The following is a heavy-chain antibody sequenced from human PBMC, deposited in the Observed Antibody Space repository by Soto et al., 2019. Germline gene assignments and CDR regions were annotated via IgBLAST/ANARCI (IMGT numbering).Heavy chain of an antibody. CDR1: GFTFSSYS. D-gene: IGHD3-10*01. CDR3: ARGAFYGSGTFSYYYYYMDV. Sequence: EVQLVESGGGLVQPGGSLRLSCAASGFTFSSYSMNWVRQAPGKGLEWVSYISSSSSTIYYADSVKGRFTISRDNAKNSLYLQMNSLGAEDTAVYYCARGAFYGSGTFSYYYYYMDVWGKGTTVTVSS. J-gene: IGHJ6*03. CDR2: ISSSSSTI. V-gene: IGHV3-48*01.